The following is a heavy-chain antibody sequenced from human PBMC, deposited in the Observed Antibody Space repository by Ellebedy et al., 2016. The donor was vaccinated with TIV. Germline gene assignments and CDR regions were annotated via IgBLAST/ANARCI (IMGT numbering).Heavy chain of an antibody. CDR2: INPSGGST. V-gene: IGHV1-46*01. CDR1: GYTFTSYY. CDR3: ARRAPNWFDP. Sequence: AASVKVSCKASGYTFTSYYMHWVRQAPGQGLEWMGIINPSGGSTSYAQKFQGRVTITADKSTSTAYMELSSLRSEDTAVYYCARRAPNWFDPWGQGTLVTVSS. J-gene: IGHJ5*02.